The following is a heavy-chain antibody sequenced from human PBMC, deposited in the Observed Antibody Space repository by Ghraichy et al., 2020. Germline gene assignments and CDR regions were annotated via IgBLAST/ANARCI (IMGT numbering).Heavy chain of an antibody. CDR1: GYTFTCYG. CDR2: ISAYNGNT. D-gene: IGHD6-19*01. J-gene: IGHJ6*02. V-gene: IGHV1-18*01. CDR3: ARAPGASSGWYSGWGYYYYYGMDV. Sequence: ASVKVSCKASGYTFTCYGISWVRQAPGQGLEWMGWISAYNGNTNYAQKLQGRVTMTTDTSTSTAYMELRSLRSDDTAVYYCARAPGASSGWYSGWGYYYYYGMDVWGQGTTVTVSS.